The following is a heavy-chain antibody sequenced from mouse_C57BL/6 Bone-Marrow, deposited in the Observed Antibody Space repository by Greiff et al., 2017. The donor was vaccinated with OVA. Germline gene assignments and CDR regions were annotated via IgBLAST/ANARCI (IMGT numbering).Heavy chain of an antibody. Sequence: QVHVKQPGAELVRPGTSVKLSCKASGYTFTSYWMHWVKQRPGQGLEWIGVIDPSDSYTNYNQKFKGKATLTVDTSSSTAYMQLSSLTSEDSAVYYCASPGGSMDYWGQGTSVTVSS. V-gene: IGHV1-59*01. D-gene: IGHD3-1*01. CDR2: IDPSDSYT. CDR1: GYTFTSYW. J-gene: IGHJ4*01. CDR3: ASPGGSMDY.